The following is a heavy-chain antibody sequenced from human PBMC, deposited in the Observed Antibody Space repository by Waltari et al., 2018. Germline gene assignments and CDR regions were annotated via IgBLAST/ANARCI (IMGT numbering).Heavy chain of an antibody. D-gene: IGHD2-2*01. Sequence: QVQLQQWGAGLLKPSETLSLTCAVYGGSFSGYYWSWIRQPPGKGLEWIGEIKQSGSTNYNPSLKSRVTISVDTSKNQFSLKLSSVTAADTAVYYCARVGSGRCSSTSCYANWFDPWGQGTLVTVSS. V-gene: IGHV4-34*01. J-gene: IGHJ5*02. CDR2: IKQSGST. CDR3: ARVGSGRCSSTSCYANWFDP. CDR1: GGSFSGYY.